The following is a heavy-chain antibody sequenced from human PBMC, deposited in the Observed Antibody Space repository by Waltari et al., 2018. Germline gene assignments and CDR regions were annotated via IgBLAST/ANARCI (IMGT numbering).Heavy chain of an antibody. J-gene: IGHJ4*02. D-gene: IGHD2-15*01. CDR3: AKASLRTCSGARCYHFDY. CDR2: FSGGIDTT. Sequence: EVQLLDSGGGLVQPGGSLSLSCAAPGFPFSSYAMGWVRQAPGKRLEWVSTFSGGIDTTYYANSVKGRFTISRDNSKNTLYLQVNSLRAEDTAVYYCAKASLRTCSGARCYHFDYWGQGTVVTVSS. CDR1: GFPFSSYA. V-gene: IGHV3-23*01.